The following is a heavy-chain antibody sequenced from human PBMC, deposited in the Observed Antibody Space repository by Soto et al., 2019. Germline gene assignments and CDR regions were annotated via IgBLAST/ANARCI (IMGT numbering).Heavy chain of an antibody. Sequence: EVQLLESGGGLVQPEGSLRLSCAASGFTFSSYAMSWVRQAPGKGLEWVSAISGSGGSTYYADSVKGRFTISRDNSKNTLYLQMNSLRAEGTAVYYCAKESYVGVYFDYWGQGTLVTVSS. CDR2: ISGSGGST. D-gene: IGHD1-26*01. CDR3: AKESYVGVYFDY. CDR1: GFTFSSYA. J-gene: IGHJ4*02. V-gene: IGHV3-23*01.